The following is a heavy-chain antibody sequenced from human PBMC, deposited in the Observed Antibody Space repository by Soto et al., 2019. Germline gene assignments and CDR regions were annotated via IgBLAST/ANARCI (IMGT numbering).Heavy chain of an antibody. V-gene: IGHV3-74*03. J-gene: IGHJ4*02. CDR3: ARVPSGKYGVWTY. CDR2: INPGGSTT. D-gene: IGHD2-8*01. Sequence: EEQLVESGGGLVQPGGSLRLSCAASGFTFSSYWMHWVRQAPGKGLVWVSSINPGGSTTAYADSVKGRFTISRDNAKNTLYLQMNSLRGDDTAVYYCARVPSGKYGVWTYWCQGTMVTVSS. CDR1: GFTFSSYW.